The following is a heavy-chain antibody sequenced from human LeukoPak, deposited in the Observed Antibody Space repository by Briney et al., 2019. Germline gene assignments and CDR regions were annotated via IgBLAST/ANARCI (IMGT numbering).Heavy chain of an antibody. D-gene: IGHD3-9*01. Sequence: ASVKVSCKASGYTFTGYYMHWVRQAPGQGLEWMGWINPNSGGTNYAQKFQGRVTMTRDTSISTAYMELSSLRSEDTAVYYCARVYYDILTGLISHFDYWGQGTLVTVSS. CDR3: ARVYYDILTGLISHFDY. J-gene: IGHJ4*02. CDR2: INPNSGGT. V-gene: IGHV1-2*02. CDR1: GYTFTGYY.